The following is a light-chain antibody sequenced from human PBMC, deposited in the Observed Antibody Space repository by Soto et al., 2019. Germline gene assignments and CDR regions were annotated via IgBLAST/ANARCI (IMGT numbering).Light chain of an antibody. V-gene: IGLV3-21*04. CDR2: YDS. Sequence: SYELTQPPSVSVAPGKTARIPCGGNNIGSKSVQWYQQKPGQAHVLVIYYDSNRPSGIPARFSGSNSGNTATLTISRVEAGDEADYYCQVWDSSSDHPYVFGTGTKVTVL. CDR1: NIGSKS. J-gene: IGLJ1*01. CDR3: QVWDSSSDHPYV.